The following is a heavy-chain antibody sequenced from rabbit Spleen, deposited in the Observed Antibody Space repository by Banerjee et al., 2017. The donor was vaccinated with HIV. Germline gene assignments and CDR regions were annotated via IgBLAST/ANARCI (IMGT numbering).Heavy chain of an antibody. V-gene: IGHV1S45*01. CDR1: GVSFSDKDV. CDR3: ARDAAGREDFNL. J-gene: IGHJ4*01. Sequence: EQLEESGGGLVKPEGSLTLTCKASGVSFSDKDVMCWVRQAPGKGLEWIACIDVVKSASTYYASWAKGRFTISKTSSTTVTLQMTSLTGADTATYFCARDAAGREDFNLWGPGTLVTVS. D-gene: IGHD4-2*01. CDR2: IDVVKSAST.